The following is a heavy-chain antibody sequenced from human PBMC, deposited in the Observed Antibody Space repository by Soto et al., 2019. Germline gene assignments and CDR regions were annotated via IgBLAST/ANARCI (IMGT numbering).Heavy chain of an antibody. V-gene: IGHV3-30-3*01. Sequence: GGSLRLSCAASGFTFSSYAMHWVRQAPGKGLEWVAVISYDGSNKYYADSVKGRFTISRDNSKNTLYLQMNSLRAEDTAVYYCASDIPPEVPAAKGDYYYGMDVWGQGTTVTVSS. CDR2: ISYDGSNK. CDR3: ASDIPPEVPAAKGDYYYGMDV. J-gene: IGHJ6*02. CDR1: GFTFSSYA. D-gene: IGHD2-2*01.